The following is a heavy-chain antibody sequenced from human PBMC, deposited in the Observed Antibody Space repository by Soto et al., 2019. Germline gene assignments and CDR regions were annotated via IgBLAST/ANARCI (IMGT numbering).Heavy chain of an antibody. Sequence: GASVKFSCKASGYDFTAYDINWVRQASGQGLEWMGWMNPINGATGSARRFQGRVSMTRNTATGTAYLELTSLRSDDTAVYYCGRGPSPRAPAGGTPYYYAMDVWGQGTTVTVS. J-gene: IGHJ6*02. CDR1: GYDFTAYD. D-gene: IGHD6-13*01. V-gene: IGHV1-8*02. CDR3: GRGPSPRAPAGGTPYYYAMDV. CDR2: MNPINGAT.